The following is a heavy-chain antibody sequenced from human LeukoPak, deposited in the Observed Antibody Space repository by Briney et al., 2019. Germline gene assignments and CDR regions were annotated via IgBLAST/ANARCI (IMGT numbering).Heavy chain of an antibody. CDR1: GFTFSSYW. CDR3: ARLGENADFDY. Sequence: SGGSLRLSCAASGFTFSSYWMSWVRQAPGKGLEWVANIKQDGSESYSVDSVKGRFTFSRDNAKNSLYLQINSLRAEDTAVYYCARLGENADFDYWGQGTLVTVSP. CDR2: IKQDGSES. D-gene: IGHD3-16*01. V-gene: IGHV3-7*01. J-gene: IGHJ4*02.